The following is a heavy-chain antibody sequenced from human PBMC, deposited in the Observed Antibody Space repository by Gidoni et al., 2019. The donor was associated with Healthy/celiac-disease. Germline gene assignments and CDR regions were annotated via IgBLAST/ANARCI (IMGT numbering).Heavy chain of an antibody. CDR2: IYYSGST. D-gene: IGHD2-2*01. V-gene: IGHV4-59*01. Sequence: QVQLQESGPGLVKPSETLSLTCTVSGGSISSYYWSWIRQPPGKGLEWIGYIYYSGSTNYNPSLKSRVTISVDTSKNQFSLKLSSVTAADTAVYYCARAMGYCSSTSCYEWFDPWGQGTLVTVSS. J-gene: IGHJ5*02. CDR1: GGSISSYY. CDR3: ARAMGYCSSTSCYEWFDP.